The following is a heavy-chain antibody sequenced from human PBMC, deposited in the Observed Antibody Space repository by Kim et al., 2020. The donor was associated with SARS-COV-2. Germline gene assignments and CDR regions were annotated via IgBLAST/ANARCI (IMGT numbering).Heavy chain of an antibody. CDR2: INPNSGDT. CDR3: ARDRGYVVPFGYLDL. D-gene: IGHD5-12*01. J-gene: IGHJ5*02. Sequence: ASVNVSCKASGYTFTGYYLHWVRQAPGQGLEWMGWINPNSGDTDFAQKFQGRVTLTRDTSTSTVYMELSSLRSDDTAVFYCARDRGYVVPFGYLDLWGQGTLVTVSS. V-gene: IGHV1-2*02. CDR1: GYTFTGYY.